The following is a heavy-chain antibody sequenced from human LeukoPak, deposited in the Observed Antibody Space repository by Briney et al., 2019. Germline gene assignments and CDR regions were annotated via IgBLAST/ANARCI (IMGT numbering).Heavy chain of an antibody. Sequence: SETLSLTCTVSGGSISSSYFYWDWIRQPPGKGLEWIGSMYYSGSTYYNPSLKSRVTISVDTSKNQFSLKLSSVTAADTAVYYCARSSRDGYNYFDCWGQGTLVAVSS. CDR3: ARSSRDGYNYFDC. CDR1: GGSISSSYFY. CDR2: MYYSGST. V-gene: IGHV4-39*01. D-gene: IGHD5-24*01. J-gene: IGHJ4*02.